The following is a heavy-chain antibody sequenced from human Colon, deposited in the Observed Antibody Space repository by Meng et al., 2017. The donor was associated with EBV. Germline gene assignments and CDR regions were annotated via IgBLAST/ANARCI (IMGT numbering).Heavy chain of an antibody. CDR1: GVSIRSNIR. J-gene: IGHJ4*02. Sequence: QGQQQESVPGLVNPSGTLSLTCGVSGVSIRSNIRWTWVRQPPGKGLEWIGDIDDSGSTNYNPSLNSRISISLDKSKNHFSLKVNSVTAADTAVYYCARGKQDAWELLAYWGQGALVTVSS. CDR2: IDDSGST. D-gene: IGHD1-26*01. CDR3: ARGKQDAWELLAY. V-gene: IGHV4-4*02.